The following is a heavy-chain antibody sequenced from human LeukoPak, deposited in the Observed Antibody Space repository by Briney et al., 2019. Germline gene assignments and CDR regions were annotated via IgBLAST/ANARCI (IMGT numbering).Heavy chain of an antibody. D-gene: IGHD2-15*01. Sequence: AASVKVSCKASGYTFTDYYMHWVRQAPGQGLEWMGWINPNSGGTNYAQKFQGRVTMTRDTSISTAYMELSRLRSDDTAVYYCARDLGPSIVVGSFDPWGQGALVTVSS. J-gene: IGHJ5*02. CDR1: GYTFTDYY. V-gene: IGHV1-2*02. CDR3: ARDLGPSIVVGSFDP. CDR2: INPNSGGT.